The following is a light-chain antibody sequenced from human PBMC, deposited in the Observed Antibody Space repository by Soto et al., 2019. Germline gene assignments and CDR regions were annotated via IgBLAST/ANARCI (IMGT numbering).Light chain of an antibody. CDR1: QSLVHGDGNTY. V-gene: IGKV2-24*01. CDR3: LQATQFPWT. CDR2: KIS. Sequence: DIVMTQNPLSSPVTLGQPASISCRSSQSLVHGDGNTYLSWLQQRPGQPPSLLIHKISNRVSVVPDRFSGSGAGTEFTLKISRVEAEDVGVYYCLQATQFPWTFGQGTRVESK. J-gene: IGKJ1*01.